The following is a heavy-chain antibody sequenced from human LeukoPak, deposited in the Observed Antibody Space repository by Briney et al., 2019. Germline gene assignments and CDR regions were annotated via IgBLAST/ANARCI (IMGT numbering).Heavy chain of an antibody. V-gene: IGHV1-69*05. CDR2: IIPIFGTA. D-gene: IGHD1-26*01. Sequence: SVKVSCKASGGTFSSYAISWVRQAPGQGLEWMGGIIPIFGTANYAQKFQGRVTITTDESTSTAYMELSSLRSEDTAVYYCARDPRWGWELKLPNDAFDIWGQGTMVTVSS. CDR3: ARDPRWGWELKLPNDAFDI. J-gene: IGHJ3*02. CDR1: GGTFSSYA.